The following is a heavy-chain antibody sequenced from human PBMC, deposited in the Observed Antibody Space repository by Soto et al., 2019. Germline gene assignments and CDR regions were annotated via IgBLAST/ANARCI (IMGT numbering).Heavy chain of an antibody. CDR1: GGSISSGGYS. CDR3: ARVPDY. J-gene: IGHJ4*02. CDR2: IYYSGST. Sequence: QLQLQESGSGLVKPSQTLSLTCAVSGGSISSGGYSCSWIRQPPGKGLEWIGYIYYSGSTYFNPSLNICVTISVDRSKNQFSLKLSSVTAAATAVYYCARVPDYWGQGTLVTVSS. V-gene: IGHV4-30-2*01.